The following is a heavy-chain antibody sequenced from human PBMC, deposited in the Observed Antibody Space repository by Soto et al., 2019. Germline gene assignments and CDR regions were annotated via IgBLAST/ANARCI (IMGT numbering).Heavy chain of an antibody. J-gene: IGHJ4*02. Sequence: GGSLRLSCAASGFTVGNNYMSWVRQAPGKGLEWVSLIYSTGTTKYADSVKGRFTVSRDNAKNTLYLQMNSLRAEDTAVYYCAKDGRGSGSHYRSFGYWGQGALVTVSS. CDR1: GFTVGNNY. CDR3: AKDGRGSGSHYRSFGY. CDR2: IYSTGTT. D-gene: IGHD3-10*01. V-gene: IGHV3-53*01.